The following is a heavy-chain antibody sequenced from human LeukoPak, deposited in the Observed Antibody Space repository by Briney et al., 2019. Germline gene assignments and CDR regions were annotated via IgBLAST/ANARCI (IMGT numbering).Heavy chain of an antibody. J-gene: IGHJ4*02. Sequence: ARSLRLSCAASEFTFSSYAMHWVRQAPGKGLEWVAVISYDGSNKYYADSVKGRFTISRDNSKNTLYMQMNSLRAEDTAVYFCARDPLSSSQRGYFDYWGQGTLVTVSS. V-gene: IGHV3-30-3*01. D-gene: IGHD6-13*01. CDR2: ISYDGSNK. CDR3: ARDPLSSSQRGYFDY. CDR1: EFTFSSYA.